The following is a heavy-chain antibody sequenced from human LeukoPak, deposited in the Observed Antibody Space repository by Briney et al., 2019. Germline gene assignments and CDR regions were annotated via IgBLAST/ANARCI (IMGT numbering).Heavy chain of an antibody. CDR2: INSDGSST. D-gene: IGHD3-16*02. Sequence: QAGGSLRLSCAASGFTFSSYWMHWVRQASGKGLVWVSRINSDGSSTSYADSVKGRFTISRDNAKNTLYLQMNSLRAEDTAVYYRARDPSFTPPVFDYWGQGTLVTVSS. V-gene: IGHV3-74*01. CDR1: GFTFSSYW. CDR3: ARDPSFTPPVFDY. J-gene: IGHJ4*02.